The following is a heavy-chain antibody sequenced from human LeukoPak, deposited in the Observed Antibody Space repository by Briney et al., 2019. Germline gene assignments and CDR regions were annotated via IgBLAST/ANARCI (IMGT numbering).Heavy chain of an antibody. V-gene: IGHV3-30-3*01. Sequence: PGGSLRLSCAASGFTFSSYAMHWVRQAPGKGLEWVAVISYDGSNKYYADSVKGRFTISRDNSKNTLYLQMNSLRAEDTAVYYCARKAKDGSGWYFDYWGQGTLVTVSS. CDR2: ISYDGSNK. CDR3: ARKAKDGSGWYFDY. J-gene: IGHJ4*02. CDR1: GFTFSSYA. D-gene: IGHD6-19*01.